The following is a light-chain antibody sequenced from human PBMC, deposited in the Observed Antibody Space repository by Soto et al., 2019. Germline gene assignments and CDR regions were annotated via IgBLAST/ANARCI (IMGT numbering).Light chain of an antibody. J-gene: IGLJ2*01. CDR2: DVR. CDR3: AASTETGTLL. CDR1: STDIGANDY. V-gene: IGLV2-14*03. Sequence: QSALAQPASVSGSPGHSITIICTGTSTDIGANDYVSWYHQHPGSAPKLVIFDVRNRPSGTSSRFSGSKSGNTASLTISGLQTDDEGDYYCAASTETGTLLFGVGTKLT.